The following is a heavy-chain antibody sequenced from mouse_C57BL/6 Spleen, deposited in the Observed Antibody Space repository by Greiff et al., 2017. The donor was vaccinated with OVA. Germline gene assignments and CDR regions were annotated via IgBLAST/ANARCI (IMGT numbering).Heavy chain of an antibody. J-gene: IGHJ4*01. CDR1: GYTFTSYW. V-gene: IGHV1-61*01. CDR3: ARGAYAMDY. Sequence: QVQLQQPGAELVRPGSSVMLSCKASGYTFTSYWMDWVKQRPGQGLEWIGNIYPSDSETHYNQKFKDKATLTVDKSSSTAYMQLSSLTSEDSAVYYCARGAYAMDYWGQGTSVTVSS. CDR2: IYPSDSET.